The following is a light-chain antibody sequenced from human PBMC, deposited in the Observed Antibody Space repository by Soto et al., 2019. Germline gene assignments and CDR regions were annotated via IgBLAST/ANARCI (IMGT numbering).Light chain of an antibody. J-gene: IGLJ1*01. CDR2: LND. CDR1: FSNIGDNA. CDR3: AAWDDSLNAL. Sequence: QSVLTQPPSLSANPGQRVNISCSGSFSNIGDNAVNWYQQLPGAPPKLLIYLNDQRPSGVPDRFSGSKSGTSAFLAISGLQSEDEADYYCAAWDDSLNALFGTGTKVTVL. V-gene: IGLV1-44*01.